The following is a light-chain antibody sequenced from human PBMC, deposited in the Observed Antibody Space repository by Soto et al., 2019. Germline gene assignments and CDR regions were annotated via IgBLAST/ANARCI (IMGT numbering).Light chain of an antibody. J-gene: IGKJ1*01. CDR1: QGISDY. CDR2: TAS. CDR3: QQTYTFPWT. Sequence: DIRMTQSPSSLSASVGDTVTITCRASQGISDYLSWFQHKPGEAPKLLIYTASSLQGGVPLRFSGAGSRTDFSLIISGLQPEDSATYYCQQTYTFPWTFGQGTRVDIK. V-gene: IGKV1-39*01.